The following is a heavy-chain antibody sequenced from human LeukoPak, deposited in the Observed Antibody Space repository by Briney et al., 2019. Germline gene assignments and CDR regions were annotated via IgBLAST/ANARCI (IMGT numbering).Heavy chain of an antibody. CDR3: ARGRIAKIVVVHSFSYGMDV. J-gene: IGHJ6*02. Sequence: SETLSLTCTVFGGSFTDYFWTWIRHSPEKGLVWIGEINDYTGDSKYNPSLNSRVSISLEKSKNQLSLELRSVTAADTAVYYCARGRIAKIVVVHSFSYGMDVWGQGTTVTVSS. CDR2: INDYTGDS. D-gene: IGHD3-22*01. CDR1: GGSFTDYF. V-gene: IGHV4-34*01.